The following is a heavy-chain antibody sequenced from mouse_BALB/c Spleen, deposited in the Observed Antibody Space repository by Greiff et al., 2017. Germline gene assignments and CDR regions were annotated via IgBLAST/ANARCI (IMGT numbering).Heavy chain of an antibody. Sequence: QVQLQHSGAELARPGASVKMSCKASGYTFTSYTMHWVKQRPGQGLEWIGYINPSSGYTNYNQKFKDKATLTADKSSSTAYMQRSSLTSEDTAVYYCARSDGYYVGAMDDWGQGTSVTVSS. J-gene: IGHJ4*01. CDR2: INPSSGYT. CDR1: GYTFTSYT. CDR3: ARSDGYYVGAMDD. V-gene: IGHV1-4*01. D-gene: IGHD2-3*01.